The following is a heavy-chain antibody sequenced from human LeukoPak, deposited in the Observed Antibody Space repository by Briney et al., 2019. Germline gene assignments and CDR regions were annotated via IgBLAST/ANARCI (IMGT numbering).Heavy chain of an antibody. V-gene: IGHV3-48*02. CDR3: AREILSGYSDY. J-gene: IGHJ4*02. Sequence: GGSLRLSCAASGFTFSNYAMSWVRQAPGEGLEWVSAISNSGGTIHYADSVKGRFTISRDNAKNSLYLQMNNLRDEDTAVYYCAREILSGYSDYWGQGTLVTVSS. D-gene: IGHD3-9*01. CDR1: GFTFSNYA. CDR2: ISNSGGTI.